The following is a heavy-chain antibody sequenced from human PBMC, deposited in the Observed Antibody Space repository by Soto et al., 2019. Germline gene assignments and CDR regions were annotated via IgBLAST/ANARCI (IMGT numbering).Heavy chain of an antibody. CDR3: AKGPYDSSGYYPYYFDY. J-gene: IGHJ4*02. V-gene: IGHV3-30*18. CDR1: GFTFSSYG. CDR2: ISYDGSNK. D-gene: IGHD3-22*01. Sequence: GGSLRLSCAASGFTFSSYGMHWVRQAPGKGLEWVAVISYDGSNKYYADSVKGRFTISRDNSKNTLYLQMNSLRAEDTAVYYCAKGPYDSSGYYPYYFDYWGQGTLVTVSS.